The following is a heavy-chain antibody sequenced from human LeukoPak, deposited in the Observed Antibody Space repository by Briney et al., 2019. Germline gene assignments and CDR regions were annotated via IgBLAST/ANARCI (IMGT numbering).Heavy chain of an antibody. D-gene: IGHD2-15*01. J-gene: IGHJ4*02. CDR3: AKQLGYCSDGSCYFPY. CDR2: ISGGGGST. Sequence: GGSLRLSCAASGFIFTSYSMNWVRQAPGKGLEWVSTISGGGGSTYYADSVKGRFTISRDNSKNTLYLQVNSLRAEDTAVYYCAKQLGYCSDGSCYFPYWGQGTLVTVSS. CDR1: GFIFTSYS. V-gene: IGHV3-23*01.